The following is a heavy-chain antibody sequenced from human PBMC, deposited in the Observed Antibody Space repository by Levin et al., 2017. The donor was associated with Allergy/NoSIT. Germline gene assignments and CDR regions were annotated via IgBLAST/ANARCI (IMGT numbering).Heavy chain of an antibody. CDR2: IYHSGST. CDR1: GGSISSGGYS. Sequence: PSETLSLTCAVSGGSISSGGYSWSWIRQPPGKGLEWIGYIYHSGSTYYNPSLKSRVTISVDRSKNQFSLKLSSVTAADTAVYYCARDVRPAIAAAGTRWGYFDLWGRGTLVTVSS. CDR3: ARDVRPAIAAAGTRWGYFDL. J-gene: IGHJ2*01. D-gene: IGHD6-13*01. V-gene: IGHV4-30-2*01.